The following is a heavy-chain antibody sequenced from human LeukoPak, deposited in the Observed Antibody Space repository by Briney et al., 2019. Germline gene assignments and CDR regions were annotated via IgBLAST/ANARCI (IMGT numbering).Heavy chain of an antibody. CDR3: ARVTTYGGSRFDP. Sequence: GGSLRLSCAASGFSFSSYEMSWIRQAPGKGLEWISYIGSSGITIYYADSVKGRFTISRDNAKNSLYLQMNSLRAEDTSVYYCARVTTYGGSRFDPWGQGTLVTVSS. CDR1: GFSFSSYE. D-gene: IGHD4-23*01. CDR2: IGSSGITI. V-gene: IGHV3-48*03. J-gene: IGHJ5*02.